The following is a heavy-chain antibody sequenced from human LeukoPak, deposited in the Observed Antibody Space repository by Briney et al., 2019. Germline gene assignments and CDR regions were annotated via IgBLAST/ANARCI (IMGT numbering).Heavy chain of an antibody. Sequence: SETLSLTCTVSGGSIRSYYWSWIRQPAGKGLEWIGRIYTSGSTNYNPSLKSRVTMSVDTSKNQFSLKLSSVTAADTAVYYCARDCIASGEYSSSWYIWFDPWGQGTLVTVSS. CDR3: ARDCIASGEYSSSWYIWFDP. D-gene: IGHD6-13*01. J-gene: IGHJ5*02. CDR2: IYTSGST. CDR1: GGSIRSYY. V-gene: IGHV4-4*07.